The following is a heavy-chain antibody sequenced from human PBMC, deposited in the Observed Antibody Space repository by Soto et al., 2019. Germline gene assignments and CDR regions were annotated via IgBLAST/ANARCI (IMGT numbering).Heavy chain of an antibody. Sequence: QVQLVQSGAEVKKPGSSVKVSCKASGGTFSSYTISWVRQAPGQGLEWMGRIIPILGIANYAQKFQGRVTITADKSTSTAYMELSSMRSEDTAVYYCASGRYGGYYYGMDVWGQGTTVTVSS. J-gene: IGHJ6*02. CDR1: GGTFSSYT. CDR2: IIPILGIA. D-gene: IGHD3-16*01. CDR3: ASGRYGGYYYGMDV. V-gene: IGHV1-69*02.